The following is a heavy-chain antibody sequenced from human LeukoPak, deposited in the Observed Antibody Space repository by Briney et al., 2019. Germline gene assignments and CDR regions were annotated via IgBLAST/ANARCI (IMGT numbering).Heavy chain of an antibody. D-gene: IGHD2-2*01. J-gene: IGHJ4*02. Sequence: SETLSLTCTVSDDSISDYYRGWIRQPPGKGLEWIGYFYNSGRSTYNPSLKSRVTISADTSKNHFSLKLNSVTTADTAVYYCAKGRGSSSTSCADYWGQGTLVTVSS. CDR1: DDSISDYY. CDR2: FYNSGRS. V-gene: IGHV4-59*01. CDR3: AKGRGSSSTSCADY.